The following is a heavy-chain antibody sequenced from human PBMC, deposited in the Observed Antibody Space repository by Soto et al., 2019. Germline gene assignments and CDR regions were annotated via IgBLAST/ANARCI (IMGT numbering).Heavy chain of an antibody. J-gene: IGHJ4*02. CDR3: ARARKGGNSYGYLDY. D-gene: IGHD5-18*01. CDR2: IHYSGST. CDR1: GDSISSYY. V-gene: IGHV4-59*12. Sequence: PSETLSLTCTVSGDSISSYYWSWIRQPPGKGLEWIGYIHYSGSTNYNPSLKSRVTISVDTSKNQFSLRLSSVTDADTAVYYCARARKGGNSYGYLDYWGQGTLVTVS.